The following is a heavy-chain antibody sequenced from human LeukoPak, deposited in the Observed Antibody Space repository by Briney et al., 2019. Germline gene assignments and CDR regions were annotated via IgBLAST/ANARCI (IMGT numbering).Heavy chain of an antibody. V-gene: IGHV4-59*01. J-gene: IGHJ3*02. CDR2: IDYSGST. D-gene: IGHD6-25*01. CDR1: GRSISSYY. Sequence: SETLSLTCTVSGRSISSYYWTWIRQPPGQGLEWIGYIDYSGSTNYNPSLKSRVTISVDTSKNQFSLKRSPVTAADTAVYHCARARRSSGRPDAFDIWGQGTMVTVSS. CDR3: ARARRSSGRPDAFDI.